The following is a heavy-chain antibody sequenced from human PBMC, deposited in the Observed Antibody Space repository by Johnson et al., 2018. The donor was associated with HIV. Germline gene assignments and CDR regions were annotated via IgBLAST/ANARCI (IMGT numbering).Heavy chain of an antibody. Sequence: VQLVESGGGLVQPGGSLRLSCAASAFTVSDNYLSWVRQAPGKGLEWVSVISGSGGSTYYADSVKGRFTISRENAKNSLYLQMNSLRAGDTAVYYCARRSMKSDAFDVWGPGTEVTVSS. CDR3: ARRSMKSDAFDV. D-gene: IGHD2-8*01. V-gene: IGHV3-66*04. CDR1: AFTVSDNY. J-gene: IGHJ3*01. CDR2: ISGSGGST.